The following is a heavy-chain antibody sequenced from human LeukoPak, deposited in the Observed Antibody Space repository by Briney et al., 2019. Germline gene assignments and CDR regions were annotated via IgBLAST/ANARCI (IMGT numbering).Heavy chain of an antibody. CDR1: GFTFSSYG. V-gene: IGHV3-33*06. CDR3: AKEAGYSSGWYLDY. CDR2: IWYDGSNK. D-gene: IGHD6-19*01. J-gene: IGHJ4*02. Sequence: QPGGSLRLSCAASGFTFSSYGMHWVRQAPGKGLEGVAVIWYDGSNKYYADSVKGRFTISRDNSKNTLYLQMNSLRAEDTAVYYCAKEAGYSSGWYLDYWGQGTLVTVSS.